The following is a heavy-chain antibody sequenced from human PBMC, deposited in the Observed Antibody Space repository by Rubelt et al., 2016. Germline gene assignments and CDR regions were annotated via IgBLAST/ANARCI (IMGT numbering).Heavy chain of an antibody. CDR3: ARRPITIFGYGMDV. V-gene: IGHV4-34*01. Sequence: GKGLEWIGEINHSGSTNYNPSLKSRVTISVDTSKNQFSLKLSSVTAADTAVYYCARRPITIFGYGMDVWGQGTTVTVSS. CDR2: INHSGST. J-gene: IGHJ6*02. D-gene: IGHD3-3*01.